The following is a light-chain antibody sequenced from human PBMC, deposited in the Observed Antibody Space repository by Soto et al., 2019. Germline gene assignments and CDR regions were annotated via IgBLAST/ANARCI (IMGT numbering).Light chain of an antibody. V-gene: IGKV1-5*02. CDR1: QSVSTR. J-gene: IGKJ1*01. CDR3: QQYSVYWT. Sequence: DIQITQSPSSLSASVGDRVTIIFRASQSVSTRLAWYQQKPGKAPKVLIYDASSWAGGVPSRFTGSGSGTEFTLTINSLQPDDFATYYCQQYSVYWTFGQGTKVDIK. CDR2: DAS.